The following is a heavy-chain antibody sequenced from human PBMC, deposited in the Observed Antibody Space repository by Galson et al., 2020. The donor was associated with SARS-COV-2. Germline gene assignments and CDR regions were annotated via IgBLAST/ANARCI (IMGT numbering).Heavy chain of an antibody. CDR1: GFTVSSNY. V-gene: IGHV3-66*02. D-gene: IGHD3-9*01. Sequence: GGSLRLSCAASGFTVSSNYMSWVRQAPGKGLEWVSVIYSGGSTYYADSVKGRFTISRDNSKNTLYLQMNSLRAEDTAVYYCARDPYDIAYDYWGQGTLVTVSS. CDR2: IYSGGST. CDR3: ARDPYDIAYDY. J-gene: IGHJ4*02.